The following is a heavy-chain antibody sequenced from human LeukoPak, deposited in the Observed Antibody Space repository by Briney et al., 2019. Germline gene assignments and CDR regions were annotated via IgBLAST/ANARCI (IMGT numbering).Heavy chain of an antibody. CDR2: LYTNGNT. D-gene: IGHD6-13*01. CDR1: GGSISSGSYY. CDR3: ARSGTYQHSSSYDY. Sequence: PSETLSLTCTVSGGSISSGSYYWSWIRQPAGKGLEWIGRLYTNGNTNYNPSLKSRVTISVDPSKKQFSLKLSSVTAADTAVYYCARSGTYQHSSSYDYWGQGTLVTVSS. J-gene: IGHJ4*02. V-gene: IGHV4-61*02.